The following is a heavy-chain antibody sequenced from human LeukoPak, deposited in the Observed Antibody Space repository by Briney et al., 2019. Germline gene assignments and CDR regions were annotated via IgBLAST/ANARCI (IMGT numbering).Heavy chain of an antibody. CDR2: IGRSGSPM. CDR3: ASLSSSGYYLDAFEM. Sequence: SGRSLRLSCAASAFTFSDHHMSWIRQAPGKGLEWVSFIGRSGSPMYYADSVKGRFTISRDNAKNSLLLQMNSLRTDDTAVYYCASLSSSGYYLDAFEMWGQGTLVTVSS. D-gene: IGHD3-22*01. CDR1: AFTFSDHH. J-gene: IGHJ3*02. V-gene: IGHV3-11*04.